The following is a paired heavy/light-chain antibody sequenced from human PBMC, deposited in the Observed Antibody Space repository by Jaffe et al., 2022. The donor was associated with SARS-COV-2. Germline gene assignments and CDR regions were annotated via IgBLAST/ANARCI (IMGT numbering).Light chain of an antibody. CDR2: NAN. V-gene: IGLV8-61*01. Sequence: QTVVTQEPSFPVSPGGTVTLTCGLSSGSVSPSHYPTWYQQTPGQAPRTLIYNANTRSSGVPVRFSGSILGNKAALTIAGAQADDESDYYCALYVGSGVWVFGGGTKLTVL. CDR3: ALYVGSGVWV. CDR1: SGSVSPSHY. J-gene: IGLJ3*02.
Heavy chain of an antibody. D-gene: IGHD3-10*01. J-gene: IGHJ5*02. V-gene: IGHV3-23*04. CDR2: ISSSGGAT. CDR3: ASHSKGRAMVRWLDP. CDR1: GFTFSTYD. Sequence: EVQLVESGGGLVQPGGSLRLSCAASGFTFSTYDMSWVRQAPGKGLEWLSGISSSGGATYYADSVRGRFTISRANPRNTLYLQMNSLRVEDTAIYYCASHSKGRAMVRWLDPWGQGTLVTVSS.